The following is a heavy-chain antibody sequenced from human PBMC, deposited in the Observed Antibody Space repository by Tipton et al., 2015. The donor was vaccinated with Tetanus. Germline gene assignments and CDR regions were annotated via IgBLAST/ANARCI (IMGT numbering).Heavy chain of an antibody. CDR2: IYTSGST. CDR3: ARGRNYGGWFDP. V-gene: IGHV4-4*07. J-gene: IGHJ5*02. CDR1: GGSISSYY. D-gene: IGHD4-23*01. Sequence: TLSLTCTVSGGSISSYYWSWIRQPAGKGLEWIGRIYTSGSTNYNPSLKSRVTISVDTSKNQFSLKLSSVTAADTAVYYCARGRNYGGWFDPWGQGTLVTVSS.